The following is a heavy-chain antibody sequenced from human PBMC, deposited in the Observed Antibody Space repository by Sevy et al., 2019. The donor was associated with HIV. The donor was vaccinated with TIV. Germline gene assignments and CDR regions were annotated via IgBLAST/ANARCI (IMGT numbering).Heavy chain of an antibody. J-gene: IGHJ6*03. V-gene: IGHV3-7*01. CDR1: GFTFSSYW. Sequence: GGSLRLSCAASGFTFSSYWMSWVRQAPGKGLEWVANIKQDGSEKYYVDSVKGRFTISRDNAKNSLYLQMNSLRAEDTAVYYCARVGYYGSGSYYNGDEDYYYYYMDVWGKGTTVTVSS. CDR3: ARVGYYGSGSYYNGDEDYYYYYMDV. D-gene: IGHD3-10*01. CDR2: IKQDGSEK.